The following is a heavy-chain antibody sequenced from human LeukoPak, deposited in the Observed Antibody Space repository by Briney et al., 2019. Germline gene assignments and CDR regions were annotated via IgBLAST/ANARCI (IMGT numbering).Heavy chain of an antibody. CDR3: ARVDSSSWYYFDY. CDR2: IYYSGST. CDR1: GGSISSYY. J-gene: IGHJ4*02. D-gene: IGHD6-13*01. Sequence: SETLSLTCTVSGGSISSYYWSWIRQPPGKGLEWIGYIYYSGSTNYNPSLKSRVTISVDTSKNQFSLELSSVTAADTAVYYCARVDSSSWYYFDYWGQGTLVTVSS. V-gene: IGHV4-59*01.